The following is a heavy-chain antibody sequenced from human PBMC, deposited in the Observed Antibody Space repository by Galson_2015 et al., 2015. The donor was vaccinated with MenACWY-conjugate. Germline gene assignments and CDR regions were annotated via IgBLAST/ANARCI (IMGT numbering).Heavy chain of an antibody. CDR2: ITGGGGNT. CDR3: AKGRPQDGMDV. Sequence: SLRLSCAATGFTFSNYAMSWVRQAPGKGLEWVSVITGGGGNTYDADSVKGRFAISRDNSKNTLYLQMNRLRAEDTAVYYYAKGRPQDGMDVWGQGTTVTVSS. J-gene: IGHJ6*02. CDR1: GFTFSNYA. D-gene: IGHD6-6*01. V-gene: IGHV3-23*01.